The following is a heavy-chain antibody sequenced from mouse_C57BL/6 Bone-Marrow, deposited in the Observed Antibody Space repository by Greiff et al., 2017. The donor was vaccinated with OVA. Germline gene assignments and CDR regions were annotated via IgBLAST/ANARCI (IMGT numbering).Heavy chain of an antibody. Sequence: DVMLVESGGGLVQPGGSLKLSCAASGFTFSDYGMAWVRQAPRKGPEWVAFISNLAYSIYYADTVTGRFTISRENAKNTLYLEMSSLRSEDTAMYYCARQNSMDWAMDDWGKGTTVTVSS. CDR2: ISNLAYSI. D-gene: IGHD2-10*02. V-gene: IGHV5-15*01. J-gene: IGHJ4*01. CDR3: ARQNSMDWAMDD. CDR1: GFTFSDYG.